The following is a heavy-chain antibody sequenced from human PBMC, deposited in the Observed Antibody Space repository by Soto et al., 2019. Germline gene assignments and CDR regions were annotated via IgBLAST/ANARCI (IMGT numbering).Heavy chain of an antibody. V-gene: IGHV4-61*01. Sequence: SETLSLTCTVSGGSVSSGSYYWSWIRQPPGKGLEWIGYIYYSGSTNYNPSLKSRVTISVDTSKNQFSLKLSSVTAADTAVYYCARRPLLVGAKPFDIWGQGTMVTVSS. D-gene: IGHD1-26*01. CDR1: GGSVSSGSYY. CDR3: ARRPLLVGAKPFDI. CDR2: IYYSGST. J-gene: IGHJ3*02.